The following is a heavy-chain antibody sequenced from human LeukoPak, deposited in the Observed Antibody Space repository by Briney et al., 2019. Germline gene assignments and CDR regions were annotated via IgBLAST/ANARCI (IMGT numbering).Heavy chain of an antibody. Sequence: GGSLRLSCAASGFTFSSYSMNWVRQAPGKGLEWVSSISSSSSYIYYADSVKGRFTISRDNAKNSLYLQMNSLRAEDTAVYYCAREAQWELPDRRIDYWGQGTLVTVSS. D-gene: IGHD1-26*01. CDR2: ISSSSSYI. V-gene: IGHV3-21*01. J-gene: IGHJ4*02. CDR3: AREAQWELPDRRIDY. CDR1: GFTFSSYS.